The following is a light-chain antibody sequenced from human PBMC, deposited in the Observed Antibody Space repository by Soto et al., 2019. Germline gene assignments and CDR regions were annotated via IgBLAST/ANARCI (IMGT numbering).Light chain of an antibody. CDR2: DII. CDR1: SSDVGGYNY. Sequence: QSVLTQPRSVSGSPGQSVTISCTGTSSDVGGYNYVSWYQQHPGKAPKLMIYDIIKRPSGVPDRFSGSKSGNTASLTISGLQAEDGADYYCCSYAGSYTVTFGGGTKLTVL. V-gene: IGLV2-11*01. J-gene: IGLJ2*01. CDR3: CSYAGSYTVT.